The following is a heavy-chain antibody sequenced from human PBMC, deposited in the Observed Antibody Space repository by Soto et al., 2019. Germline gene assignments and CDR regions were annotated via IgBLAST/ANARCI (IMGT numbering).Heavy chain of an antibody. CDR1: GGTFSSYA. D-gene: IGHD3-22*01. V-gene: IGHV1-69*06. J-gene: IGHJ6*02. Sequence: SVKVSCKASGGTFSSYAISWVRQAPGQGLEWMGGIIPIFGTANYAQKFQGRVTITADKSTSTAYMELSSLRSEDTAVYYCARAPPRITRIQLYGMDVWGQGPTVTVAS. CDR2: IIPIFGTA. CDR3: ARAPPRITRIQLYGMDV.